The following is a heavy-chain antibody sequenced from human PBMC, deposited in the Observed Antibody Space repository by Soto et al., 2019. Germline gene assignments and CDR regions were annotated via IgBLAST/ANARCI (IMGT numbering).Heavy chain of an antibody. CDR1: GGSFSGYY. Sequence: QVQLQQWGAGLLKPSETLSLTCAVYGGSFSGYYWSWIRQPPGKGLEWIGEINHSGSTNYNPSLKSRVTISVDTSKNQFSLKLSSVTDADTAVYYCARGRVAAADFDYWGQGTLVTVSS. CDR3: ARGRVAAADFDY. D-gene: IGHD6-13*01. V-gene: IGHV4-34*01. CDR2: INHSGST. J-gene: IGHJ4*02.